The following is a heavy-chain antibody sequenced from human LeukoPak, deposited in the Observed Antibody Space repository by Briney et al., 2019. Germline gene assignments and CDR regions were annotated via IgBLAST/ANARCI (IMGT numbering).Heavy chain of an antibody. V-gene: IGHV4-30-2*01. Sequence: PSQTLSLTCAVSGGSISSGGYSWSWIRQPPGKGLEWIRYIYHSGSTYYNPSLKSRVTISVDTSKNQFSLKLSSVTAADTAVYYCARGRPRSGSPRRQAFDYWGQGTLVTVSS. CDR1: GGSISSGGYS. D-gene: IGHD1-26*01. CDR2: IYHSGST. J-gene: IGHJ4*02. CDR3: ARGRPRSGSPRRQAFDY.